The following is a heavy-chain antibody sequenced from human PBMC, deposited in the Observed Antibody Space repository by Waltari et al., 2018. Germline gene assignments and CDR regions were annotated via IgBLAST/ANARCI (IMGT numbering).Heavy chain of an antibody. CDR3: ARSTGYPYWNFDL. D-gene: IGHD3-22*01. CDR2: TYNSGTT. V-gene: IGHV4-30-4*08. Sequence: QVQLQESGPGLVKPSQTLSLTCAVSGESITSADYYGSCIRQAPGKGLEWIGHTYNSGTTYYNPSLKSRVSISVDTSQNHFSLQLTSVTAADTAVYYCARSTGYPYWNFDLWSRGTLVTVSS. CDR1: GESITSADYY. J-gene: IGHJ2*01.